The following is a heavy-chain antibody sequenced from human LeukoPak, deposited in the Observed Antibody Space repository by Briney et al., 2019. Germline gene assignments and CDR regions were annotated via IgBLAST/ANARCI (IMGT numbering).Heavy chain of an antibody. Sequence: ASVKVSCKASGCTFTGYYMHWVRQAPGQGPEWMGWINPNSGGTNYAQKLQGRVTMTRDTSISTAYMELSSLRSDDTAVYYCARGAATGTLWYYYYYMDVWGKGTTVTVSS. J-gene: IGHJ6*03. D-gene: IGHD6-13*01. CDR1: GCTFTGYY. CDR2: INPNSGGT. V-gene: IGHV1-2*02. CDR3: ARGAATGTLWYYYYYMDV.